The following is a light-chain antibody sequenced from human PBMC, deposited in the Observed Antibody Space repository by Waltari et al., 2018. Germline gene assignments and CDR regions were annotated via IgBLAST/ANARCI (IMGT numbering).Light chain of an antibody. V-gene: IGLV2-23*02. CDR2: DVN. Sequence: QSALTQTATVSGSPGQSITISCTGSSSAIGNYNLVSWYQQHPGKAPTLIIYDVNKRPSGVSNRFSGSKSGNTAFLTISGLQTADEGDYYCCSYAGSAVSVFGGGTQLTVL. CDR3: CSYAGSAVSV. J-gene: IGLJ3*02. CDR1: SSAIGNYNL.